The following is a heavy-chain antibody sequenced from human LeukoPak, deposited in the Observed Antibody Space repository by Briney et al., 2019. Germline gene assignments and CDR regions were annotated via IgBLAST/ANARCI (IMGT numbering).Heavy chain of an antibody. D-gene: IGHD6-13*01. J-gene: IGHJ4*02. CDR1: GAPISSNNW. CDR3: ASAEPRGIIWYPY. Sequence: SETLSLTCAVSGAPISSNNWWWSWVRQPPGKGLEWIGKIYHSGSTNYNPSLKSRVTMSVDKSKNQFSLKLSSATAADTAVYYCASAEPRGIIWYPYWGQGTLVTVSS. V-gene: IGHV4-4*02. CDR2: IYHSGST.